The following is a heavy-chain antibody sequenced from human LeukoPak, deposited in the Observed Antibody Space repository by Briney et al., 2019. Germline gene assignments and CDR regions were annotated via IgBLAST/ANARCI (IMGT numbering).Heavy chain of an antibody. CDR1: GFTFINYA. V-gene: IGHV3-23*01. D-gene: IGHD4-11*01. CDR3: AKGNGDFYYYGMDV. J-gene: IGHJ6*02. CDR2: ISGSGRTA. Sequence: GGSLRLSCAAPGFTFINYAMTWVRQAPGKGLEWVSAISGSGRTAFYADSMKGRFTISRDNSKNTVYLQMNSLRAEDTAVYYCAKGNGDFYYYGMDVWGQGTTVTVSS.